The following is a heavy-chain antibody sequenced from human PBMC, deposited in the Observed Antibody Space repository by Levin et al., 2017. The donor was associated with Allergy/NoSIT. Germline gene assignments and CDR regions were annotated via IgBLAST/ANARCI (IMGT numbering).Heavy chain of an antibody. V-gene: IGHV1-46*01. CDR1: GYTFTSYY. Sequence: GESLKISCKASGYTFTSYYMHWVRQAPGQGLEWMGIINPSGGSTSYAQKFQGRGTMTRDTSTSTVYMELSSLRSEDTAVYYCARELLERLLGIQAPNWFDPWGQGTLVTVSS. CDR2: INPSGGST. D-gene: IGHD1-1*01. CDR3: ARELLERLLGIQAPNWFDP. J-gene: IGHJ5*02.